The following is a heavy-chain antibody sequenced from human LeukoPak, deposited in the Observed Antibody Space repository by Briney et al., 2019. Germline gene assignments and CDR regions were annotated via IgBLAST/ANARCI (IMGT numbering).Heavy chain of an antibody. J-gene: IGHJ6*02. Sequence: SETLSLTCTASGGSISSGGYYWSWIRQHPGKGLEWIGYIYYSGSTYYNPSLKSRVTISVDTSKNQFSLKLSSVTAADTAVYYCARERVVVADTNVHYYYGMDVWGQGTTVTVSS. D-gene: IGHD2-15*01. CDR1: GGSISSGGYY. V-gene: IGHV4-31*03. CDR2: IYYSGST. CDR3: ARERVVVADTNVHYYYGMDV.